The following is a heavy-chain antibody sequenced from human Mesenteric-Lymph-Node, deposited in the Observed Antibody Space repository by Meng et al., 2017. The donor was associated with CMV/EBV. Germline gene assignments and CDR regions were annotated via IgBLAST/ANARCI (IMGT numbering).Heavy chain of an antibody. CDR3: TTVGVVPAVADAFDI. CDR2: IKSKTDGGTT. D-gene: IGHD2-2*01. J-gene: IGHJ3*02. Sequence: GESLKISCAASGFTFSSYWMSWVRQAPGKGLEWVGRIKSKTDGGTTDYAAPVKGRFTISRDDSKNTLYLQMNSLKTEDTAVYYCTTVGVVPAVADAFDIWGQGTMVTVSS. V-gene: IGHV3-15*01. CDR1: GFTFSSYW.